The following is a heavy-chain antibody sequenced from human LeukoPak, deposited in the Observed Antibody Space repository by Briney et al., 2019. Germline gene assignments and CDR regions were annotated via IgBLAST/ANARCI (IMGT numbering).Heavy chain of an antibody. J-gene: IGHJ6*02. CDR1: GYTFTGCY. CDR3: ARELVVATYYYYGMDV. D-gene: IGHD2-15*01. V-gene: IGHV1-2*04. CDR2: INPNSGGT. Sequence: ASVKVSCKASGYTFTGCYMHWVRQAPGQGLEWMGWINPNSGGTNYAQKFQGWVTMTRDTSISTAYMELSRLRSDDTAVYYCARELVVATYYYYGMDVWGQGTTVTVSS.